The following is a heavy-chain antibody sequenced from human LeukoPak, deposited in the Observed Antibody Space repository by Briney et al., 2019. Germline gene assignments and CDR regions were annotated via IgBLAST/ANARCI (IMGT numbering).Heavy chain of an antibody. CDR3: ARDPYGYSSTHGYGMDV. J-gene: IGHJ6*02. CDR2: ISSSSSTI. Sequence: GGSLRLSCAASGFTFSGYSMNWVRQAPGKGLEWVSYISSSSSTIYYADSVKGRFTISRDNAKNSLYLQMNSLRAEDTAVYYCARDPYGYSSTHGYGMDVWGQGTTVTASS. V-gene: IGHV3-48*04. D-gene: IGHD6-13*01. CDR1: GFTFSGYS.